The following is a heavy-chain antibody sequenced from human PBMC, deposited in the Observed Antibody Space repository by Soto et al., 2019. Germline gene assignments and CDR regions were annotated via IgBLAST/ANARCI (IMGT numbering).Heavy chain of an antibody. J-gene: IGHJ5*02. CDR2: IYYSGST. CDR1: GGSISSSSYY. D-gene: IGHD2-15*01. Sequence: PSETLSLTCTVSGGSISSSSYYWGWIRQPPGKGLEWIGSIYYSGSTYYNPSLKSRVTISVDTSKNQFSLKLSSVTAADTAVYYCARQRNCSGGSCYGWFDPWGQGTLVTVSS. V-gene: IGHV4-39*01. CDR3: ARQRNCSGGSCYGWFDP.